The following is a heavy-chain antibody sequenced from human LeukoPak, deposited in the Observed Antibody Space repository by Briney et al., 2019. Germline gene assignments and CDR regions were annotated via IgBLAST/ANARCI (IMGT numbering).Heavy chain of an antibody. CDR3: ARISLPYSGWYPTFDY. CDR1: GGSISSYY. J-gene: IGHJ4*02. Sequence: PSETLSLTCTVSGGSISSYYWSWIRQPAGKGLEWIGRIYTSGSTNYNPSLKSRVTMSVDTSKNQFSLKLSSVTAADTAVYYCARISLPYSGWYPTFDYWGQGTLVTVSS. D-gene: IGHD6-19*01. V-gene: IGHV4-4*07. CDR2: IYTSGST.